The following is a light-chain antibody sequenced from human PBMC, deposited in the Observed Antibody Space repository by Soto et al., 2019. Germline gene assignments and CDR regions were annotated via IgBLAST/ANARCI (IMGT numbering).Light chain of an antibody. CDR2: DDI. CDR1: TDDIRSYKL. Sequence: QSVLTHPASVSGSPGQSITISCTGITDDIRSYKLVSWYQQYPGKAPKLIIYDDIKRPSGVSSRFSGSKSGNTASLTISGLQAEEEADYLGCSRSGFSTPFVFASGTKGAVL. CDR3: CSRSGFSTPFV. J-gene: IGLJ1*01. V-gene: IGLV2-23*01.